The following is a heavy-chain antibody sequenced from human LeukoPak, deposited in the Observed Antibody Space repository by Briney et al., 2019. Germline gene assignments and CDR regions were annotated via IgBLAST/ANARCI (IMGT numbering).Heavy chain of an antibody. CDR1: GYTFTSYD. CDR2: MNPNSGNT. Sequence: GASVKVSCKASGYTFTSYDINWVRQATGQGLEWMGWMNPNSGNTGYAQKFQGRVTMTRNTSISTAYMELSSLRSEDTAVYYCARRVGGSPLDAFDIWGQGTMVTVSS. D-gene: IGHD3-10*01. J-gene: IGHJ3*02. V-gene: IGHV1-8*01. CDR3: ARRVGGSPLDAFDI.